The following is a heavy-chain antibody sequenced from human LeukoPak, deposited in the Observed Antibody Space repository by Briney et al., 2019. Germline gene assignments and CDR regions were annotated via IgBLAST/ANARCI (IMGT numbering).Heavy chain of an antibody. D-gene: IGHD3-10*01. V-gene: IGHV4-61*02. CDR1: GGSISSGIYY. CDR3: AKTYGSGNNCFES. J-gene: IGHJ5*01. Sequence: PSQTLSLTCTVSGGSISSGIYYWSWIRQPAGKGLEWIGRIYTSGSTNYNPSLKSRVTLSVDTSKNQFSLNLSSVTAADTAVYYCAKTYGSGNNCFESWGQGTLVTVSS. CDR2: IYTSGST.